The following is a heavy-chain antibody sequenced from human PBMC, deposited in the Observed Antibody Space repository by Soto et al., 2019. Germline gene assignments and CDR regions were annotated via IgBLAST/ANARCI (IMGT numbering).Heavy chain of an antibody. J-gene: IGHJ4*02. D-gene: IGHD3-22*01. CDR3: ARDGAYIDSRGKFDY. Sequence: QVQLVESGGGVVQPGRSLRLSCVASGFKFTDYGLNWVRQTPGKGLEWVAISWFDGSIAYYAESVKGRFTISRDDSRKTVYLHMNSLRGEDTAMYCCARDGAYIDSRGKFDYWGQGTQVTVS. V-gene: IGHV3-33*01. CDR2: SWFDGSIA. CDR1: GFKFTDYG.